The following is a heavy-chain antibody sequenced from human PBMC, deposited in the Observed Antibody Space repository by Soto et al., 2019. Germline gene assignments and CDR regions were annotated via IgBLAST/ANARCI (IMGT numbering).Heavy chain of an antibody. CDR1: GYTFTSYA. V-gene: IGHV1-3*05. Sequence: QVQLVQSGAEEKKPGASVKVSCKASGYTFTSYAMHWVRQAPGQRLEWMGWINAGNGNTKYSQKFQGRVTITRDTSASTAYMELSSLRSEDTAVYYCAREAVPSPLSIAAAGTSSLGYYYYGMDVWGQGTTVTVSS. D-gene: IGHD6-13*01. J-gene: IGHJ6*02. CDR2: INAGNGNT. CDR3: AREAVPSPLSIAAAGTSSLGYYYYGMDV.